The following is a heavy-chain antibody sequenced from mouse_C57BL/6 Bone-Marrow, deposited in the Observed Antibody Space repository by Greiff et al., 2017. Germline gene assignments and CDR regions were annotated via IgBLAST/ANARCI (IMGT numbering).Heavy chain of an antibody. Sequence: VQLQQPGAELVKPGASVKMSCKASGYTFTSYWITWVKQRPGQGLEWIGDIYPGSGSTNYNEKFKSKATLTVDTPSSTAYMQLSSLTSEDSAVYYCARPYYSNPMDYWGQGTSVTVSS. CDR1: GYTFTSYW. V-gene: IGHV1-55*01. CDR3: ARPYYSNPMDY. D-gene: IGHD2-5*01. J-gene: IGHJ4*01. CDR2: IYPGSGST.